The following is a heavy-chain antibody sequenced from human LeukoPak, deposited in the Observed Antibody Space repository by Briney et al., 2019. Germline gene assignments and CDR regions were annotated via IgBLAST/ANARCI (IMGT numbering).Heavy chain of an antibody. D-gene: IGHD3-10*01. CDR2: INPNSGGT. V-gene: IGHV1-2*02. Sequence: ASVKVSCKASGYTFTGYYMHWVRQAPGQGLEWMGWINPNSGGTNYAQKFQGRVTMTRDTSISTAYMKLSRLRSDDTAVYYCAREGGSITMVRGVEFDYWGQGTLVTVSS. CDR3: AREGGSITMVRGVEFDY. J-gene: IGHJ4*02. CDR1: GYTFTGYY.